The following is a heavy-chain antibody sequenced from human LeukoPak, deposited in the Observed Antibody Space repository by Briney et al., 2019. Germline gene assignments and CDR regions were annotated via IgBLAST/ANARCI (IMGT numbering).Heavy chain of an antibody. D-gene: IGHD6-19*01. V-gene: IGHV3-21*01. CDR1: GFTFSSYS. CDR3: ARGGSSGWWAFDI. CDR2: ISSSSSYI. J-gene: IGHJ3*02. Sequence: GGSLRLSCAASGFTFSSYSMNWVRQAPGKGLEWVSSISSSSSYIYYADSVKGRFTISRDNTKNSLYLQMNSLRAEDTAVYYCARGGSSGWWAFDIWGQGTMVTVSS.